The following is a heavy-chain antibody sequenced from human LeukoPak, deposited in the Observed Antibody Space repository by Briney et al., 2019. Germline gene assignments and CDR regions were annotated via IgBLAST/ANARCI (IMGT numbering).Heavy chain of an antibody. D-gene: IGHD3-10*01. J-gene: IGHJ4*02. CDR2: INADGGST. V-gene: IGHV3-74*01. Sequence: PGGSLRLSCEASGFTFSSYWMHWVRQAPGKGLVWVSHINADGGSTSYADSVKGRFTISRDNAKNTLYLHMNSLRAEDTAVYYCARLYASGSSDYWGQGTLVTVSS. CDR3: ARLYASGSSDY. CDR1: GFTFSSYW.